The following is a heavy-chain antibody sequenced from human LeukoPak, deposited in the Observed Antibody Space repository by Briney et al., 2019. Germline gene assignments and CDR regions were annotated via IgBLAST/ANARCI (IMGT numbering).Heavy chain of an antibody. J-gene: IGHJ6*02. D-gene: IGHD3-10*01. CDR2: ISGSGGST. CDR1: GFTFSSYA. CDR3: ARSVYGSGSYMDV. Sequence: GGSLRLSCAASGFTFSSYAMSWVRQAPGKGLEWVSAISGSGGSTYYADSVKGRFTISRDNSKNTLYLQMNNLRAEDTAVYFCARSVYGSGSYMDVWGQGTTVTVSS. V-gene: IGHV3-23*01.